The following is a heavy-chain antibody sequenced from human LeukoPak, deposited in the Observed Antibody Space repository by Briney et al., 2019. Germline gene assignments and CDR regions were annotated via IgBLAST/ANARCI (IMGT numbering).Heavy chain of an antibody. Sequence: PGGSLRLSCTASGFPFSDFYMAWIRQPPGKGLEYIAYISSGGTSISYADSVRGRFTVSRDNAKNSLYLQMHSLRAEDTAVYYCVRDNPRCCGVVPANIDDYWGQGTLVTVSS. CDR1: GFPFSDFY. CDR2: ISSGGTSI. D-gene: IGHD2-15*01. CDR3: VRDNPRCCGVVPANIDDY. V-gene: IGHV3-11*04. J-gene: IGHJ4*02.